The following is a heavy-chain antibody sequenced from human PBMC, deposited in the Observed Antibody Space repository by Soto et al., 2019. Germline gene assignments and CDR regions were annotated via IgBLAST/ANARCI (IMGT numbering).Heavy chain of an antibody. V-gene: IGHV1-69*08. J-gene: IGHJ6*02. Sequence: QVQLVQSGAEVKKPGSSVMVSCKASGGTFSSYTISWVRQAPGQGLECMGRIIPILGITNYAQKFQGRVTITADKSTSTADLELSSLRSEDTAVYYCARDPWLRDYYYGMDVWGQGTTVTVSS. CDR2: IIPILGIT. CDR3: ARDPWLRDYYYGMDV. D-gene: IGHD5-18*01. CDR1: GGTFSSYT.